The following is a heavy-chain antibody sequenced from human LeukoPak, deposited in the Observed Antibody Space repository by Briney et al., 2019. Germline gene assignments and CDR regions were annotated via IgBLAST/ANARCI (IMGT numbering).Heavy chain of an antibody. Sequence: ASVKVSCKASGYTFTSYGISWVRQAPGQGLEWMGWISAYNGNTNYAQKPQGRVTMTTDTSTSTAYMELRSLRSDDTAVYYCARDHYYDSSGYYSAVFRVMYYWGQGTLVTVSS. J-gene: IGHJ4*02. D-gene: IGHD3-22*01. CDR2: ISAYNGNT. CDR1: GYTFTSYG. CDR3: ARDHYYDSSGYYSAVFRVMYY. V-gene: IGHV1-18*01.